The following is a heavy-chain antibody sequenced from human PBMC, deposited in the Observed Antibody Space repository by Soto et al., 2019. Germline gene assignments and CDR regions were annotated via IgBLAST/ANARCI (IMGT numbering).Heavy chain of an antibody. CDR1: GFTFNRYA. V-gene: IGHV3-30*18. D-gene: IGHD2-2*01. CDR3: AKDPSDSSPDFEH. J-gene: IGHJ1*01. Sequence: QVRLVESGGGVAQPGRSVRLSCAASGFTFNRYAMDWVRQAPGKGLEWVAVVSFDGNNKYYADSVRGRFTISRDNSKNTVYLQISSLRLEDTAVYYCAKDPSDSSPDFEHWGQGTLVTVSS. CDR2: VSFDGNNK.